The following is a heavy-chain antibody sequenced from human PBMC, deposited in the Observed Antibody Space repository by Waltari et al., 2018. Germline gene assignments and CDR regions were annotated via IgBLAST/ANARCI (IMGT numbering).Heavy chain of an antibody. Sequence: QVQLQQWGAGLLKPSETLSLTCAVYGGSFSGYYWSWIRQPPGKGLEWIGEINHSGSTNYNRALKSRVTISVDTSKNQFSLKLSSVTAADTAVYYCARGREGTDAFDIWGQGTMVTVSS. D-gene: IGHD3-10*01. CDR2: INHSGST. CDR1: GGSFSGYY. J-gene: IGHJ3*02. CDR3: ARGREGTDAFDI. V-gene: IGHV4-34*01.